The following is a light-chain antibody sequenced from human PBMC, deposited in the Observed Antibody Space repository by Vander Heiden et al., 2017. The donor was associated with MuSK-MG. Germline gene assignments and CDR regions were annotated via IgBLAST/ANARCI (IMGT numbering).Light chain of an antibody. J-gene: IGLJ3*02. CDR3: CSYVGSSTLV. V-gene: IGLV2-23*02. Sequence: QSALTHPASVSVSPGQAITISCPGASSDVGSYDLVSWYQQHPGKAPKLMIYEVTKRPSGISNRFSGSRSGNTASLTISGLQAEDDADYYCCSYVGSSTLVFGGGTKLTVL. CDR2: EVT. CDR1: SSDVGSYDL.